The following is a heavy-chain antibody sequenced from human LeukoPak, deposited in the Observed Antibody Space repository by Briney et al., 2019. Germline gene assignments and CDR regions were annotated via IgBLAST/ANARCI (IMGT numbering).Heavy chain of an antibody. CDR1: GGSISSSSYY. CDR2: IYYSGST. V-gene: IGHV4-39*01. CDR3: ARHDDYDQVDY. J-gene: IGHJ4*02. D-gene: IGHD4-17*01. Sequence: SETLSLTCTVSGGSISSSSYYWDWIRQPPGKGLEWIGSIYYSGSTYYNPSLKSRVTISVDTSKNQFSLKLSSVNAADTAEYYCARHDDYDQVDYWGQGTLVTVSS.